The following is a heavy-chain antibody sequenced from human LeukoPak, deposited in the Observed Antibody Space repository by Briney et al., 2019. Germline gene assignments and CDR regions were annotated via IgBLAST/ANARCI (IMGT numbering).Heavy chain of an antibody. V-gene: IGHV3-30-3*01. CDR1: GFAFSSYA. CDR3: ARDEPSSSWSDAFDI. CDR2: ISYDGSNK. J-gene: IGHJ3*02. D-gene: IGHD6-13*01. Sequence: GGSLRLSCAASGFAFSSYAVHWVRQAPGKGLEWVAVISYDGSNKYYADSVKGRFTISRDNSKNTLYLQMNSLRAEDTAVYYCARDEPSSSWSDAFDIWGQGTMVTVSS.